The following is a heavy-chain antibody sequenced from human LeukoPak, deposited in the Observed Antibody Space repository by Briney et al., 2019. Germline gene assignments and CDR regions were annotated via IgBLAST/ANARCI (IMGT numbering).Heavy chain of an antibody. CDR1: GFTFSSYW. CDR2: IHSDGSST. J-gene: IGHJ2*01. Sequence: GGSLRLSCAASGFTFSSYWMHWVRQAPGKGLVWVSRIHSDGSSTSYADSVRGRFTISRDDAKSTLYLQMNSLRAEDTAVYYCARLQGSFWYFDLWGLGTLVTVSS. V-gene: IGHV3-74*01. CDR3: ARLQGSFWYFDL. D-gene: IGHD4-11*01.